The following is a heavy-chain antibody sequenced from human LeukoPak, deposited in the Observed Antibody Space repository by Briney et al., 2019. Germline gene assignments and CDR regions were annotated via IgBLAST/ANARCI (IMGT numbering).Heavy chain of an antibody. D-gene: IGHD6-13*01. V-gene: IGHV1-2*02. Sequence: ASVKVSCKVSGYTFTGYYMHWVRQSPGQGLEWMVWINPNSGGTNYAQKFQGRVTMTRDTSISTAYMELSRLRSDDTAVYYCASSIAAAGPYYFDYWGQGTLVTVSS. J-gene: IGHJ4*02. CDR2: INPNSGGT. CDR3: ASSIAAAGPYYFDY. CDR1: GYTFTGYY.